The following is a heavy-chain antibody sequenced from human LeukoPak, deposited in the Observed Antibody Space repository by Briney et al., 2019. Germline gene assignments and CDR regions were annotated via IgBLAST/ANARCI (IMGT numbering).Heavy chain of an antibody. CDR2: ITDDATT. CDR3: VRDRVGPDY. D-gene: IGHD1-26*01. Sequence: PGGSLRLSCAASGFTFGSAWMHWVRQAPGTGLVWVSRITDDATTTYADSVRGRFTISRDNAKNILYLQMNSLRAEDTAVYYCVRDRVGPDYWGQGTLVTVSS. J-gene: IGHJ4*02. V-gene: IGHV3-74*03. CDR1: GFTFGSAW.